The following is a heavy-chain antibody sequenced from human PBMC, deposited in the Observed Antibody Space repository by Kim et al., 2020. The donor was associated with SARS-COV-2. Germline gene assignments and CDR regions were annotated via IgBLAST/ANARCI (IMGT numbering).Heavy chain of an antibody. Sequence: GGALRLSCAVSGFIFSDHYMDWVRQAPGKGLEWVGRTRDKANSYTTEYAASVRGRFTISRDDSRNSLYLQMNSLKTEDTAVYYCTRLVRDAATGDFWGQGPLVTVSS. J-gene: IGHJ4*02. CDR1: GFIFSDHY. D-gene: IGHD2-15*01. CDR2: TRDKANSYTT. V-gene: IGHV3-72*01. CDR3: TRLVRDAATGDF.